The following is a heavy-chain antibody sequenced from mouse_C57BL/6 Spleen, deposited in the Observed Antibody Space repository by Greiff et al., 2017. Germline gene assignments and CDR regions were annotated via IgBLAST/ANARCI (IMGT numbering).Heavy chain of an antibody. Sequence: EVQVVESGAELVRPGASVKLSCTASGFNIKDYYMHWVKQRPEQGLEWIGRIDPEDGDTEYAPKFQGKATMTADTSSNTAYLQLSSLTSEDTAVYYCTCYYGSSYWYFYVWGTGTTVSVS. D-gene: IGHD1-1*01. CDR3: TCYYGSSYWYFYV. CDR2: IDPEDGDT. J-gene: IGHJ1*03. V-gene: IGHV14-1*01. CDR1: GFNIKDYY.